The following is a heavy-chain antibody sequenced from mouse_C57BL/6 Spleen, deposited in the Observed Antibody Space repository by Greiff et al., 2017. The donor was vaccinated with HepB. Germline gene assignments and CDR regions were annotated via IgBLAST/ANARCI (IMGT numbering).Heavy chain of an antibody. Sequence: QVQLKQSGAELVRPGASVTLSCKASGYTFTDYEMHWVKQTPVHGLEWIGAIDPETGGTAYNQKFKGKAILTADKSSSTAYMELRSLTSEDSAVYYCTRVDYGNLYYFDYWGQGTTLTVSS. CDR2: IDPETGGT. D-gene: IGHD2-1*01. J-gene: IGHJ2*01. CDR1: GYTFTDYE. V-gene: IGHV1-15*01. CDR3: TRVDYGNLYYFDY.